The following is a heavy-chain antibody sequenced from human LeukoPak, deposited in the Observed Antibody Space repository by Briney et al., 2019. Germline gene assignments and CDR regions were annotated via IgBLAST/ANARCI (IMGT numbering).Heavy chain of an antibody. D-gene: IGHD3-3*01. CDR2: IYSGGST. CDR1: GFTVSSNY. Sequence: GGSLRLSCAASGFTVSSNYMSWVRQAPGKGLEWVSVIYSGGSTYYADSVKGRFTISRDNSKNTLYLQMNSLRAEDTAVYYCASVGDFWSGYSTAAFDIWGQGTMVTVSS. V-gene: IGHV3-66*01. CDR3: ASVGDFWSGYSTAAFDI. J-gene: IGHJ3*02.